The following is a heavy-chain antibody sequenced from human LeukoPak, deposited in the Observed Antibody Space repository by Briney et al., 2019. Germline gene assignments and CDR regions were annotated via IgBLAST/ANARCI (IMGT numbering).Heavy chain of an antibody. J-gene: IGHJ6*02. Sequence: GRSLRLSCAASRFTFDDYAMHWVRQAPGKGLEWVSGISWNSGSIGYADSVKGRFTISRDNAKNSLYLQMNSLRAEDTALYYCAKDLGYRSSTSCQGYYYGMDVWGQGTTVTVSS. V-gene: IGHV3-9*01. CDR1: RFTFDDYA. D-gene: IGHD2-2*01. CDR3: AKDLGYRSSTSCQGYYYGMDV. CDR2: ISWNSGSI.